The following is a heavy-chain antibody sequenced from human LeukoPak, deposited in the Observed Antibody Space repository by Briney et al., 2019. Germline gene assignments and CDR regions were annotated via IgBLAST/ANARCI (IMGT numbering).Heavy chain of an antibody. CDR1: VDSMNSSNW. D-gene: IGHD3-22*01. CDR3: ARGDASGYPDY. V-gene: IGHV4-4*02. CDR2: IYQGGRT. Sequence: SETLSLTCAVSVDSMNSSNWWSWVRQSPGKGLEWIGEIYQGGRTNYKSSLKSRVSISVDKSRNQLSLKLTSVTAADTAVYYCARGDASGYPDYWGQGTLVTVSS. J-gene: IGHJ4*02.